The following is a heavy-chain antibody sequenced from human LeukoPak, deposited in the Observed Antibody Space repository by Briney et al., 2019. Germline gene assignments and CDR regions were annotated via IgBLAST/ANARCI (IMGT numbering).Heavy chain of an antibody. D-gene: IGHD4-17*01. V-gene: IGHV4-61*02. CDR1: GGSISSGSYY. CDR2: IYTSGST. CDR3: ARATDCYYYYYMDV. J-gene: IGHJ6*03. Sequence: PSETLSLTCTVSGGSISSGSYYWSWIRQPAGKGLEWIGRIYTSGSTNYNPSLKSRVTISVDTSKNQFSLKLSSVTAADTAVYYCARATDCYYYYYMDVWGKGTTVTISS.